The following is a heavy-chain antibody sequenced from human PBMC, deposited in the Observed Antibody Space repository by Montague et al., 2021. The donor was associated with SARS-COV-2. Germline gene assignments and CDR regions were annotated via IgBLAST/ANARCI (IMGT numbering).Heavy chain of an antibody. CDR3: ASYNADDFGLLDY. J-gene: IGHJ4*02. Sequence: SETLSLTCADAGGSIRNYNWGWIRQPPGKGLEWIGYVFYTGSTNYNPSLKSRVTISIDTSKNQISLRVTSVTAADTAKYYCASYNADDFGLLDYWGQGTLVTVSS. D-gene: IGHD3/OR15-3a*01. V-gene: IGHV4-59*08. CDR2: VFYTGST. CDR1: GGSIRNYN.